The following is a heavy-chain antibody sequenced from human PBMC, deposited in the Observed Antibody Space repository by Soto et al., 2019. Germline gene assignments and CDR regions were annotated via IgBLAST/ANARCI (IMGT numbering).Heavy chain of an antibody. CDR2: INAGNGNT. CDR1: GYTFTSYA. J-gene: IGHJ6*03. CDR3: AKSFRPECSGGSCQLMPFKYYMDV. V-gene: IGHV1-3*01. D-gene: IGHD2-15*01. Sequence: ASVKVSCKASGYTFTSYAMHWVRQAPGQRLEWMGWINAGNGNTKYSQKFQGRVTITRDTSASTAYMELSSLRSEDTAVYYCAKSFRPECSGGSCQLMPFKYYMDVLGKGTTVTVS.